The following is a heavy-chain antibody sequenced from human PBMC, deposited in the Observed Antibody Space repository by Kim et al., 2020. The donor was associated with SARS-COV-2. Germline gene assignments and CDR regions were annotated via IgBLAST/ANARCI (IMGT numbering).Heavy chain of an antibody. D-gene: IGHD3-3*01. CDR2: IYYSGST. CDR1: GGSISSYY. V-gene: IGHV4-59*12. J-gene: IGHJ3*01. Sequence: SETLSLTCTVSGGSISSYYWSWIRQPPGKGLEWIGYIYYSGSTNYNPSLKSRVTISVDTSKNQFSLKLSSVTAADTAVYYCARGAQNYDFLRGDISAF. CDR3: ARGAQNYDFLRGDISAF.